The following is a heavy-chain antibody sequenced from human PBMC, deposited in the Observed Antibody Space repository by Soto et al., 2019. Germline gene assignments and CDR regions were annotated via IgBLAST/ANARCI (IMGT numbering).Heavy chain of an antibody. CDR1: GGTFSSYA. D-gene: IGHD2-21*02. V-gene: IGHV1-69*12. CDR3: ARNWVVTRRGDV. CDR2: IIPIFGTA. J-gene: IGHJ6*02. Sequence: QVQLVQSGAEVKKPGSSVKVSCKASGGTFSSYAISWVRQAPGQGLEWMGGIIPIFGTANYAQKFQGRVRITASDPRSTAERELSSGSWEDTAVYYCARNWVVTRRGDVWGQGTTVTVSS.